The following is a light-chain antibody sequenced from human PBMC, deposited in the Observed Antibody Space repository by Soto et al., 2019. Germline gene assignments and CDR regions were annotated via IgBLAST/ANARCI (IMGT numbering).Light chain of an antibody. J-gene: IGKJ4*01. CDR1: QDVRTS. Sequence: DIQMTQSPSSLSASVGDRVTFTCQASQDVRTSLNWYQQKPGKAPNLVIYDASNLEPGVPSRFSGSGSGTDFTFTISSLQPEDIATYYCQQYDNRLTFGGGTKVDIK. CDR3: QQYDNRLT. CDR2: DAS. V-gene: IGKV1-33*01.